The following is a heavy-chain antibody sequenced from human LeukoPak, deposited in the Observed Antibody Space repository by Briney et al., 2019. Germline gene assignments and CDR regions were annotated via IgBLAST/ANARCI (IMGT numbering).Heavy chain of an antibody. CDR3: AGSDYYDSSGDY. Sequence: PGGSLRLSCAASGFTFSSYAMSWVRQAPGKGLEWVPAISGSGGSTYYADSVKGRFTISRDNSKNTLYLQMNSLRAEDTAVYYCAGSDYYDSSGDYWGQGTLVTVSS. D-gene: IGHD3-22*01. CDR2: ISGSGGST. J-gene: IGHJ4*02. CDR1: GFTFSSYA. V-gene: IGHV3-23*01.